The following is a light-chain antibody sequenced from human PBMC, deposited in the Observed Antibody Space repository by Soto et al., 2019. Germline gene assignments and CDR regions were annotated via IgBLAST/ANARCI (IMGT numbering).Light chain of an antibody. CDR1: QNINAW. CDR3: QQFHTYYT. CDR2: DAS. V-gene: IGKV1-5*01. J-gene: IGKJ2*01. Sequence: DIQMTQSPSTLSASVGDRVTITCRASQNINAWLAWYQQKPGKAPKLLISDASNLESGVSSRFSGSGYGTEFTLTISSLQPDDFATYYCQQFHTYYTFCQGTKLEIK.